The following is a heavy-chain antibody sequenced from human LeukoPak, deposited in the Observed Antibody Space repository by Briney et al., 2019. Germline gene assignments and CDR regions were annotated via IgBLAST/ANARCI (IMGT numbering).Heavy chain of an antibody. CDR3: AKVVSGGKLERLVEYYFDY. CDR1: GFTFSDYY. CDR2: ISSSSSYT. J-gene: IGHJ4*02. V-gene: IGHV3-11*05. D-gene: IGHD1-1*01. Sequence: GGSLRLSCAASGFTFSDYYMSWIRQAPGKGLEWVSYISSSSSYTNYADSVKGRFTISRDNAKNSLYLQMNSLRAEDTAVYYCAKVVSGGKLERLVEYYFDYWGQGTLVTVSS.